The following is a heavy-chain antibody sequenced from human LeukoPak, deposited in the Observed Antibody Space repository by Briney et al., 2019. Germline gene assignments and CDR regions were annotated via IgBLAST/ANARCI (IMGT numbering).Heavy chain of an antibody. Sequence: SETLSLTCTVSGGSISSGGYYWSWIRQHPGKGLEWIGYIYYSGSTYYNPSLMSRVTISVDTSKNQFSLKLSSVTAADTAVYYCARDQDGDYFDYWGQGTLVTVSS. V-gene: IGHV4-31*03. CDR1: GGSISSGGYY. D-gene: IGHD6-6*01. CDR3: ARDQDGDYFDY. CDR2: IYYSGST. J-gene: IGHJ4*02.